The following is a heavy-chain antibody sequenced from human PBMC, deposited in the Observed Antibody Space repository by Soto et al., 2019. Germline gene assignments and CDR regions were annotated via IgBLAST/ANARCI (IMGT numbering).Heavy chain of an antibody. J-gene: IGHJ4*02. Sequence: QVQLQESGPGLVKPSETLSLTCTVSGGSISSYYWSWIRQPPGKGLEWIGYIYYSGSTNYNPSLRSRVTISVDTSKNQFSLKLRSVTAADTAVYYCARTYGGYYDYWGQGTLVTVSS. D-gene: IGHD2-8*01. CDR3: ARTYGGYYDY. V-gene: IGHV4-59*01. CDR2: IYYSGST. CDR1: GGSISSYY.